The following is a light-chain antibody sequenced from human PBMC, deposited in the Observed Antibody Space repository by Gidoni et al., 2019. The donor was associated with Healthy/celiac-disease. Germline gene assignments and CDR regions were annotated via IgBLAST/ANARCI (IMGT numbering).Light chain of an antibody. CDR2: KAS. Sequence: DLPIPQSPSTLSASVGDRVTITCRASQSISSWLAWYQQKPGKAPKLLIYKASSVESGVPSRFSGSGSGTEFTLTISSLQPDDFATYYCQQYNSYPTFGQGTKLEIK. J-gene: IGKJ2*01. CDR1: QSISSW. CDR3: QQYNSYPT. V-gene: IGKV1-5*03.